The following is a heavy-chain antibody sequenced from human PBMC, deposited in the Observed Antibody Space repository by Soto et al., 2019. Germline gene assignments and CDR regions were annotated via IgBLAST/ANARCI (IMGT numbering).Heavy chain of an antibody. CDR2: IYYSGST. Sequence: PSETLSLTCTVSGGSISSGGYYWSWIRQHPGKGLEWIGYIYYSGSTYYNPSLKSRVTISVDTSKNQFSLKLSSVTAADTAVYYCARGVYLYYYDSSGDELFDYWGQGTLVTVSS. D-gene: IGHD3-22*01. CDR1: GGSISSGGYY. J-gene: IGHJ4*02. CDR3: ARGVYLYYYDSSGDELFDY. V-gene: IGHV4-31*03.